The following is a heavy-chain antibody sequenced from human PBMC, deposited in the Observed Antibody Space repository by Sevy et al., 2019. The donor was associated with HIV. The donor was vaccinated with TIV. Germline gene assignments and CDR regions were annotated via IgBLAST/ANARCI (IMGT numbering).Heavy chain of an antibody. J-gene: IGHJ4*02. CDR1: GFTFSSYW. V-gene: IGHV3-7*01. CDR2: IKQDGSEK. CDR3: ARSPRNSSDRYGIDY. D-gene: IGHD6-19*01. Sequence: GGSLRLSCAASGFTFSSYWMSWVRQAPGKGLEWVANIKQDGSEKYYVDSVKGRFTISRDNAKNSLYLQMNSLRAEDTAVYYCARSPRNSSDRYGIDYWGQGTLVTVSS.